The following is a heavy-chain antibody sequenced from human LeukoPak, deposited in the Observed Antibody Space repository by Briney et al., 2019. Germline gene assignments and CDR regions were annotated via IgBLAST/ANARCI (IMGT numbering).Heavy chain of an antibody. V-gene: IGHV3-7*01. Sequence: QPGGSLRLSCAASGFTFSDFWVEWFRQAPGKGLEWVANINKDGSDKYYMDSVTGRFSISRDNAKNSLSLQMNSLRVDDTAVYYCARNQHWSRDTWGQGILVTVSS. J-gene: IGHJ5*02. CDR3: ARNQHWSRDT. D-gene: IGHD2-8*02. CDR1: GFTFSDFW. CDR2: INKDGSDK.